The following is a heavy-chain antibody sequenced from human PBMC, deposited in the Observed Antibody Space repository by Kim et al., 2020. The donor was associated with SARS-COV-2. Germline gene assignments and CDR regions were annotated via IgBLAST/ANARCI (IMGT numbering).Heavy chain of an antibody. CDR2: INHSGST. J-gene: IGHJ4*02. V-gene: IGHV4-34*01. Sequence: SETLSLTCAVYGGSFSGYYWSWIRQPPGKGLEWIGEINHSGSTNYNPSLKSRVTISVDTSKNQFSLKLSSVTAADTAVYYCARFHPKSFIPPLNDSSGSYYFDYWGQGTLVTVSS. D-gene: IGHD3-22*01. CDR1: GGSFSGYY. CDR3: ARFHPKSFIPPLNDSSGSYYFDY.